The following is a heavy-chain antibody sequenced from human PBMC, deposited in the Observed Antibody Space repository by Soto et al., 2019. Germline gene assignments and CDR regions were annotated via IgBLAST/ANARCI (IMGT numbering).Heavy chain of an antibody. CDR1: GLLFTNFG. CDR3: ALNSCYDWGRSPIDF. D-gene: IGHD5-12*01. V-gene: IGHV3-30*03. Sequence: VQLVESGGGVVQPGRSLRLSCAASGLLFTNFGFHWVRQAPGKGLEWVAVISFDGDEKFYADSVKGRFTISKDDTQKTLFLQSNGLSHEDTVRYDCALNSCYDWGRSPIDFWGQGTLVSVSS. CDR2: ISFDGDEK. J-gene: IGHJ4*02.